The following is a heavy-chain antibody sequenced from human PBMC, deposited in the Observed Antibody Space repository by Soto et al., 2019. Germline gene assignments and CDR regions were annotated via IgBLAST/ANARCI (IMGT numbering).Heavy chain of an antibody. Sequence: GGSLILSCAASGFTFSNAWMNWVRQAPGKGLEWVGRIKSKTDGGTTDYAAPVKGRFTISRDDSKNTLYLQMNSLKTEDTAVYYCTTDPPKPYEDTDMVTVDYWGQGTLVTVSS. D-gene: IGHD5-18*01. V-gene: IGHV3-15*07. CDR2: IKSKTDGGTT. J-gene: IGHJ4*01. CDR3: TTDPPKPYEDTDMVTVDY. CDR1: GFTFSNAW.